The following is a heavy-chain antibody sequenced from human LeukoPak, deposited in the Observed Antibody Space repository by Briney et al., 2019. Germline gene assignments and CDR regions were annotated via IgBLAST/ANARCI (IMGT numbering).Heavy chain of an antibody. V-gene: IGHV1-2*02. J-gene: IGHJ4*02. D-gene: IGHD3-9*01. Sequence: ASVKVSCKASGYTFTGSYMHWVRQAPGQGLEWMGWINPNSGVSNYAQKFRGRVTMTRDTSISTAYMELSRLTSDDTAVYYCAVGIYDILTGSYYFDYWGQGTLVTVSS. CDR2: INPNSGVS. CDR1: GYTFTGSY. CDR3: AVGIYDILTGSYYFDY.